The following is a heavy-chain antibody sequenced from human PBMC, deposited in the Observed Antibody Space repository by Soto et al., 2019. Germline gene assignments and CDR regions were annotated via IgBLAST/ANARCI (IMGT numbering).Heavy chain of an antibody. D-gene: IGHD5-18*01. Sequence: QVQLVQSGAEVKKPGASVKVSCKASGYTFTNYAMHWVRQVPGQRPECMGWINAGNGNTKYSQKFQGRVTITRDTSASTAYMELSSLRSEDTAVYYCARGLNGYLHYFDYWGQGTLVTVSS. CDR1: GYTFTNYA. V-gene: IGHV1-3*01. CDR2: INAGNGNT. CDR3: ARGLNGYLHYFDY. J-gene: IGHJ4*02.